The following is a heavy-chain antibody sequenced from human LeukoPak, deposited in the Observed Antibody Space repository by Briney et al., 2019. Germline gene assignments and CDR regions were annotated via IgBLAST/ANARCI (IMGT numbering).Heavy chain of an antibody. V-gene: IGHV3-23*01. J-gene: IGHJ4*02. CDR3: AKRPYDFWSGYYIDY. CDR1: GFTFSSYG. CDR2: ISGSGGST. D-gene: IGHD3-3*01. Sequence: PGGSLRLSCAASGFTFSSYGMHWVRQAPGKGLEWVATISGSGGSTYFADSVKGRFSISRDNSKNTLYLQMNSLRAEDTAVYYCAKRPYDFWSGYYIDYWGQGTLVTVSS.